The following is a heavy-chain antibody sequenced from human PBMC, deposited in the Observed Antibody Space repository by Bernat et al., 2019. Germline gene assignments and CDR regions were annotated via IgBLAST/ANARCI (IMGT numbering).Heavy chain of an antibody. Sequence: EVQLVESGGGLVQPGGSLRLSCAASGFTFSSYAMSWVRQAPGKGLEWVSAISGSGGSTYYADSGKGRFTISRDNSKNTLYLQMNSLRAEDTAVYYCAKAGYDSSGYNYYYYGMDVWGQGTTVTVSS. V-gene: IGHV3-23*04. J-gene: IGHJ6*02. CDR1: GFTFSSYA. CDR2: ISGSGGST. D-gene: IGHD3-22*01. CDR3: AKAGYDSSGYNYYYYGMDV.